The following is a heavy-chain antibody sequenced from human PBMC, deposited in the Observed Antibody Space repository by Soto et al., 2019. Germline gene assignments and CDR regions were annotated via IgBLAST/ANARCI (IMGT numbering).Heavy chain of an antibody. V-gene: IGHV4-59*08. J-gene: IGHJ4*02. Sequence: PSETLSLTCTVSGDSISSYYWTWIRQPPGEGLEWIGYVYYTGSTNYNPSLKNRVTISMDTSQSQFSLTLRSVTAADTAVYYCARRKTRPEDFDYWGQGPLVTVSS. CDR2: VYYTGST. D-gene: IGHD6-25*01. CDR3: ARRKTRPEDFDY. CDR1: GDSISSYY.